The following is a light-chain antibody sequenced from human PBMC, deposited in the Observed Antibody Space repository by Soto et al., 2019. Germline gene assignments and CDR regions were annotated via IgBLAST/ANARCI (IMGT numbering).Light chain of an antibody. V-gene: IGLV3-21*04. CDR3: QVWDSSSDHAV. CDR1: NIGSKS. Sequence: SYDLTQPPSVSVAPVKTARITCGGNNIGSKSVHWYQQKPGQAPVLVIYYDSDRPSGIPERFSGSNSGNTATLTISRVEAGDEADYYCQVWDSSSDHAVFGGGTQLTVL. J-gene: IGLJ7*01. CDR2: YDS.